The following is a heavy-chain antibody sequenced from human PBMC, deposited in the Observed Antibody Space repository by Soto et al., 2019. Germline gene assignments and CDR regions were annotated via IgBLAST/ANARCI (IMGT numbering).Heavy chain of an antibody. V-gene: IGHV6-1*01. D-gene: IGHD4-17*01. CDR2: TYYRSKWYN. CDR3: ARDPSTTRTTFYGLDV. CDR1: GDSVSSNSAA. Sequence: PSQTLSLTCAISGDSVSSNSAAWNWIRQSPSRGLEWLGRTYYRSKWYNDYAVSLKRRVTINPDTSKNQFSLQLKSVTPEDTAVYYCARDPSTTRTTFYGLDVWGQGTTVT. J-gene: IGHJ6*02.